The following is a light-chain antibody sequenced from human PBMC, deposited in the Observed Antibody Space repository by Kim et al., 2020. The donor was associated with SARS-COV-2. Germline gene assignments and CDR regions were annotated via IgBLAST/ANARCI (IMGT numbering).Light chain of an antibody. CDR2: EVN. CDR3: CSYAGIWV. CDR1: SSDVGNYNL. V-gene: IGLV2-23*02. Sequence: QSAPTQPASASGSPGQSITISCTGSSSDVGNYNLVSWYQQHPGKAPKLMIYEVNKRPSGVSNRFSGSKSGNTTSMTISGLQVEDEADYYCCSYAGIWVFGGGTQLTVL. J-gene: IGLJ3*02.